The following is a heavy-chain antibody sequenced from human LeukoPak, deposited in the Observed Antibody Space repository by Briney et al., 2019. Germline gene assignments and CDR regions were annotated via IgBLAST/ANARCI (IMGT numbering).Heavy chain of an antibody. V-gene: IGHV4-39*01. J-gene: IGHJ4*02. CDR3: ARRDCTSTTCYAGSYYFDY. Sequence: PETLSLTCSAFGGSISSSSYYWGWIRQPPGKGLEWIGSIYYSGSSYYNPSLKSRVTISVDTSKNQFSLKLTSVTAADTAVYYCARRDCTSTTCYAGSYYFDYWGQGTLVTVSS. D-gene: IGHD2-2*01. CDR1: GGSISSSSYY. CDR2: IYYSGSS.